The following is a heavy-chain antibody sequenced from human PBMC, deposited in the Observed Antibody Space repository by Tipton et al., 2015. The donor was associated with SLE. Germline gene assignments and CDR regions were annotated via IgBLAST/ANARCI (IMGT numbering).Heavy chain of an antibody. V-gene: IGHV4-39*01. CDR1: GGSISTSGYY. J-gene: IGHJ4*02. CDR3: ARLPGGSGGDYFDY. CDR2: IYFSGRT. Sequence: GLVKPSETLSLTCTVSGGSISTSGYYWGWIRQPPGKGLEWIGSIYFSGRTYYNPSLKSRVTISVDTSKNQFSLRLGSVTAADTAVYYCARLPGGSGGDYFDYWGQGTLVTVSS. D-gene: IGHD3-16*01.